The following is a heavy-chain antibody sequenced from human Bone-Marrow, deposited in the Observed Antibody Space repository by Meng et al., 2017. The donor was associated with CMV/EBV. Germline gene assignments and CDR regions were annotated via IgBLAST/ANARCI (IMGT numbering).Heavy chain of an antibody. J-gene: IGHJ6*02. CDR3: ARQAEDPVPAAKGYYYYYGMDV. CDR1: GYTFTSYD. D-gene: IGHD2-2*01. Sequence: ASVKVSCKASGYTFTSYDINWVRQATGQGLEWMGWMNSNSGNTGYAQKFQGRVTMTRNTSISTAYMELSSLRSEDTAVYYCARQAEDPVPAAKGYYYYYGMDVWGQGTTVTVSS. CDR2: MNSNSGNT. V-gene: IGHV1-8*01.